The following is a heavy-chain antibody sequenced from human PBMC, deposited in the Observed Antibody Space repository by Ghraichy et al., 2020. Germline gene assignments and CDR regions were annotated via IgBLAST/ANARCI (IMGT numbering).Heavy chain of an antibody. V-gene: IGHV3-23*01. CDR3: AKDLSRVDPYNWFDP. J-gene: IGHJ5*02. D-gene: IGHD2-15*01. CDR2: ISGSGGST. CDR1: GFTFSSYA. Sequence: GESLNISCAASGFTFSSYAMSWVRQAPGKGLEWVSAISGSGGSTYYADSVKGRFTISRDNSKNTLYLQMNSLRAEDTAVYYCAKDLSRVDPYNWFDPWGQGTLVTVSS.